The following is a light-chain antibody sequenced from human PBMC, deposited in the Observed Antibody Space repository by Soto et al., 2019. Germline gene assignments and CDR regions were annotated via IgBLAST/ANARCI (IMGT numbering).Light chain of an antibody. CDR1: QSISSW. J-gene: IGKJ1*01. Sequence: DIQMTQSPSTLSASVGDRVTITCRASQSISSWLAWYQQKPGKAPKLLIYDAYSLESGVPSRFSGSGSGTEFTLTISSLQPDDFATYYCQQYNSDSPVAFGQGTKVEIK. V-gene: IGKV1-5*01. CDR2: DAY. CDR3: QQYNSDSPVA.